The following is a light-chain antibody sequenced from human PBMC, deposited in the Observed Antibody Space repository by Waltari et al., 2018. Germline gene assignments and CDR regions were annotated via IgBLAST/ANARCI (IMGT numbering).Light chain of an antibody. CDR1: QRVSRA. J-gene: IGKJ1*01. CDR3: QHYVNLPVT. V-gene: IGKV3-20*01. CDR2: AAS. Sequence: EIVLTQSPGTLSLSPGERATLSCRASQRVSRALAWCQQKPGQAPRLLIYAASTRATGVPDRFSGSGSGTDFSLTISRLDPEDFAVYYCQHYVNLPVTFGQGTKVEI.